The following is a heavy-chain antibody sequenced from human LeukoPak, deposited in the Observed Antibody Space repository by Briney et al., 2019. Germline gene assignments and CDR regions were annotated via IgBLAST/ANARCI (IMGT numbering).Heavy chain of an antibody. CDR2: IDYRGST. CDR1: GGSISSYY. D-gene: IGHD5-18*01. J-gene: IGHJ3*02. Sequence: SETLSLTCTVSGGSISSYYWSWIRQPPGKGLEWIAYIDYRGSTTYNPSLRSRVTISVDTSRNQFSLKLSSVTAADTAVYYCARSRSGYSYDHAAFEIWGQGTMVTVSS. CDR3: ARSRSGYSYDHAAFEI. V-gene: IGHV4-59*01.